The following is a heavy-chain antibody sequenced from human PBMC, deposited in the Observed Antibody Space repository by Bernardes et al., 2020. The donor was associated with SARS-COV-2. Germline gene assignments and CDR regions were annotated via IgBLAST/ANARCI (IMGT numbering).Heavy chain of an antibody. J-gene: IGHJ6*02. CDR2: ISSLSSYI. CDR1: GFNFSTYS. CDR3: ARDFKQKRMDV. V-gene: IGHV3-21*06. Sequence: GGSLRLSRSASGFNFSTYSMNWVRQAPGKGLEWISHISSLSSYIYYANSVKGRFTISRDNAKSSVFLHLNSLRAEDTAVYYCARDFKQKRMDVWGQGTTVTVSS. D-gene: IGHD6-13*01.